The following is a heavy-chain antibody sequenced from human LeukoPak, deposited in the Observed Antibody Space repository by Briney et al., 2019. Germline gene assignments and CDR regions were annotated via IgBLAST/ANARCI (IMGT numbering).Heavy chain of an antibody. Sequence: GGSLRLSCAASGFTFSDHYMSWIRQAPGKGLEWVSYISSSARTIYYADSVKGRFTISRDNAKNSLYLQMNSLRAEDTAIYYCASHLRSDFELDYWGQGTLVTVSS. CDR2: ISSSARTI. CDR3: ASHLRSDFELDY. D-gene: IGHD1-26*01. CDR1: GFTFSDHY. J-gene: IGHJ4*02. V-gene: IGHV3-11*01.